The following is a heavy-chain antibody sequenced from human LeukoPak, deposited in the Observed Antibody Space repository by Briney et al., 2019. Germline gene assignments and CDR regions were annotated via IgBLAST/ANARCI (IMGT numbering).Heavy chain of an antibody. CDR2: IISIFGTA. D-gene: IGHD3-10*01. CDR3: ARDPLVRGVIMPYYYYYGMDV. V-gene: IGHV1-69*13. CDR1: GGTFSSYA. J-gene: IGHJ6*02. Sequence: SVKVSCKASGGTFSSYAISWVRQPPGQGLEWMGGIISIFGTANYAQKLQGRVTITADESTSKAYMELGSLRSEDTAVYYCARDPLVRGVIMPYYYYYGMDVWGQGTTVTVSS.